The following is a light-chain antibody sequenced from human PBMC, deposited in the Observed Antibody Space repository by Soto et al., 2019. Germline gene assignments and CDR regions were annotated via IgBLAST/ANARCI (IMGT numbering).Light chain of an antibody. J-gene: IGKJ1*01. Sequence: EIVLTQSPGTLSLSPGERATLSCRASQSVSNNYVAWYQQKPGQAPRLLIYGASSRATGIPDRFSGSGSGTDFTLTISRLEPEDFALYSCQQYVASPWTFGQGTKVEIK. CDR3: QQYVASPWT. CDR1: QSVSNNY. CDR2: GAS. V-gene: IGKV3-20*01.